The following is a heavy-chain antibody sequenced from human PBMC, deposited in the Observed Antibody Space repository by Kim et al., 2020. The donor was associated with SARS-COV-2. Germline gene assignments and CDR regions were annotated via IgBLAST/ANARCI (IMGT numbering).Heavy chain of an antibody. CDR3: ARDQDTAMVTTDY. CDR1: GFTFSDYY. J-gene: IGHJ4*02. Sequence: GGSLRLSCAASGFTFSDYYMSWIRQAPGKGLEWVSYISSSSSYTNYADSVKGRFTISRDNAKNSLYLQMNSLRAEDTAVYYCARDQDTAMVTTDYWGQGTLVTVSS. V-gene: IGHV3-11*06. CDR2: ISSSSSYT. D-gene: IGHD5-18*01.